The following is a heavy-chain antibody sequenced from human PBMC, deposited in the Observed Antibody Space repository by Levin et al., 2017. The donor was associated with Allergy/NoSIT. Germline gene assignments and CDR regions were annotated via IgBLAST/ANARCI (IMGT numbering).Heavy chain of an antibody. CDR1: GFTFSDYY. CDR2: ISSSGSTI. D-gene: IGHD1-26*01. J-gene: IGHJ6*02. Sequence: GESLKISCAASGFTFSDYYMSWIRQAPGKGLEWVSYISSSGSTIYYADSVKGRFTISRDNAKNSLYLQMNSLRAEDTAVYYCARGEAGPSGSYVDVWGQGTTVTVSS. V-gene: IGHV3-11*01. CDR3: ARGEAGPSGSYVDV.